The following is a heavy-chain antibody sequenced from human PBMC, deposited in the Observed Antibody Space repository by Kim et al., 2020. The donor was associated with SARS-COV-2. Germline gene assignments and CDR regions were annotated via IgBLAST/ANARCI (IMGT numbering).Heavy chain of an antibody. D-gene: IGHD4-17*01. V-gene: IGHV3-64*01. J-gene: IGHJ4*02. Sequence: ANSVKDRFTISRDNTKNTLDLQMGSLRAEDMAEYYCARGEERGDYGEFDYWGQGTLVTVSS. CDR3: ARGEERGDYGEFDY.